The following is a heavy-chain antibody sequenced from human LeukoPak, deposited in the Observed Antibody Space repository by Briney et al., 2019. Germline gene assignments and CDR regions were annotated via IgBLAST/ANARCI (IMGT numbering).Heavy chain of an antibody. J-gene: IGHJ5*02. Sequence: SETLSLTCTVSGGSISSYYWSWIRQPAGKGLEWIGRIYTSGSTNYNPSLKSRVTMSVDTSKNQFSLKLSSVTAADTAVYYCARDLFPYGSGTYIPWGQETLVTVSS. CDR2: IYTSGST. CDR1: GGSISSYY. V-gene: IGHV4-4*07. CDR3: ARDLFPYGSGTYIP. D-gene: IGHD3-10*01.